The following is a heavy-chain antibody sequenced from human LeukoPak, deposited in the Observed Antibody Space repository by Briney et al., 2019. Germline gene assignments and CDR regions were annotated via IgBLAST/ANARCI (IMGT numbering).Heavy chain of an antibody. CDR1: VYTFTGYD. CDR3: ARIAARQDYFDY. V-gene: IGHV1-18*01. CDR2: ISAYNGNT. J-gene: IGHJ4*02. D-gene: IGHD6-6*01. Sequence: GASVKVSCKASVYTFTGYDIDWVRQATGQGLEWMGWISAYNGNTNYAQKLQGRVTMTTDTSTSTAYMELRSLRSDDTAVYYCARIAARQDYFDYWGQGTLVTVSS.